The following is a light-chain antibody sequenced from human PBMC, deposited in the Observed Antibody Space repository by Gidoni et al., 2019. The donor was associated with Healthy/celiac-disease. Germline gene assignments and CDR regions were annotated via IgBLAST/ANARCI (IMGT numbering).Light chain of an antibody. CDR3: SSYTSSSTYV. V-gene: IGLV2-14*03. CDR2: DVS. J-gene: IGLJ1*01. Sequence: QSALPQPASVSGSPGQSITISCTVTSSDVCCYNYFYWYQQHPGKAPKLMIYDVSNRPSGVSNRFSGSKSGNTASLTSSGLQAEDEADYYCSSYTSSSTYVFGTGTKVTV. CDR1: SSDVCCYNY.